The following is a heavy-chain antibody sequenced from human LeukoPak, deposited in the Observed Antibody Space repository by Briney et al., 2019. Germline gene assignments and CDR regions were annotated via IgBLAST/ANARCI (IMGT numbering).Heavy chain of an antibody. Sequence: RISCAASGFTSSSYAMCSVRPPAGGRQGWGSMISGSGASTNSADSVKGRITISRAKSKYTLKLKTNNPRAADTAYYYCAKAPDFDMIEVGTYIGDWGQGTLVSVST. J-gene: IGHJ4*02. V-gene: IGHV3-23*01. CDR1: GFTSSSYA. CDR3: AKAPDFDMIEVGTYIGD. D-gene: IGHD3-22*01. CDR2: ISGSGAST.